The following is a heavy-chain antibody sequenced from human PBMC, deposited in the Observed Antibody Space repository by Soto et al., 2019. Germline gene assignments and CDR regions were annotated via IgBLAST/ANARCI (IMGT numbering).Heavy chain of an antibody. CDR1: DFSFNKYG. V-gene: IGHV3-23*01. D-gene: IGHD2-2*01. Sequence: PAESLSLTCAASDFSFNKYGMSWVRQAPGKGLEWVSTITGSGGKTYNANPARGRFTAFRDNTNKTLYLDMSSPRAEDAAVYFCARSAWGYCISTCCPYIDYWGQGTLVTVSS. J-gene: IGHJ4*02. CDR3: ARSAWGYCISTCCPYIDY. CDR2: ITGSGGKT.